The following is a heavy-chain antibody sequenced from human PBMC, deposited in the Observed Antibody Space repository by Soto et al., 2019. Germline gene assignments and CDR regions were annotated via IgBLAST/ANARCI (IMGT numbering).Heavy chain of an antibody. J-gene: IGHJ4*02. CDR1: GFTFSIYA. CDR2: ISGSGGST. V-gene: IGHV3-23*01. Sequence: EVQLLESGGGLVQPGGSLRLSCAASGFTFSIYAMSWVHQAPGKGLEWVSAISGSGGSTYYADAVKGRFTISRDNSRNTLYLHMNSLSAEDTAVDYCANRGWALTFDYWVQGTMVTVSS. CDR3: ANRGWALTFDY. D-gene: IGHD1-26*01.